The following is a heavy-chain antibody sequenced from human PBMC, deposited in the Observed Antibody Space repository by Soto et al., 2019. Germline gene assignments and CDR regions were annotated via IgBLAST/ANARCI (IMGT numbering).Heavy chain of an antibody. CDR1: GFAFSDYA. D-gene: IGHD3-22*01. Sequence: EVQLLESGGGLVQPGGSLRLSCAASGFAFSDYAMSWVRQAPGKGLEWVSAISGGGGSTYYADSVKGRFTISRDNSKNTLYLQMNSLRAEDTAVYYCAKAWSYYYDPSGHFDYWGQGTLVTVSS. J-gene: IGHJ4*02. CDR2: ISGGGGST. V-gene: IGHV3-23*01. CDR3: AKAWSYYYDPSGHFDY.